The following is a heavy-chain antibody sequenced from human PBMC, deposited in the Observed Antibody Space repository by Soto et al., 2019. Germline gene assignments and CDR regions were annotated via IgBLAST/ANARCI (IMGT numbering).Heavy chain of an antibody. D-gene: IGHD1-20*01. Sequence: XXTLSLPCAVCGYSISRSNWCGWIRQPPGKGMEWIGYIYYSGITNYTPSLKSRVTISVDTSKNQFSLKLSSVTAADTAVYYCARYKSNYYYGMDVWAQGTTVTVSS. CDR3: ARYKSNYYYGMDV. J-gene: IGHJ6*02. CDR2: IYYSGIT. CDR1: GYSISRSNW. V-gene: IGHV4-28*01.